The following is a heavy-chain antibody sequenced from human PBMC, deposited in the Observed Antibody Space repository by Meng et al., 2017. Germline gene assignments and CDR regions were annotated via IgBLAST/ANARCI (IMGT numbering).Heavy chain of an antibody. CDR1: GFTFDDYA. J-gene: IGHJ4*02. CDR2: ISWNSGSI. Sequence: GGSLRLSCAASGFTFDDYAMHWVRQAPGKGLEWVSGISWNSGSIGYADSVKGRFTISRDNAKNSLYLQMNSLRAEDTAVYYCARVEPHVLLWFGELYAYFDYWGQGTLVTVSS. CDR3: ARVEPHVLLWFGELYAYFDY. V-gene: IGHV3-9*01. D-gene: IGHD3-10*01.